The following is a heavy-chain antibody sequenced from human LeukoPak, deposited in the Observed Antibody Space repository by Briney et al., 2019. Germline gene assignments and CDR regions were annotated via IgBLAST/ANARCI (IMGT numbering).Heavy chain of an antibody. J-gene: IGHJ4*02. CDR2: IYYSGST. CDR3: ARDTLLWFGERAH. CDR1: GGSISSSSYY. Sequence: PSETLSLTCTVSGGSISSSSYYWGWIRQPPGKGLEWIGSIYYSGSTYYNPSLKSRVTISVDTSKNQFSLKLSSVTAADTAVYYCARDTLLWFGERAHWGQGTLVTVSS. D-gene: IGHD3-10*01. V-gene: IGHV4-39*07.